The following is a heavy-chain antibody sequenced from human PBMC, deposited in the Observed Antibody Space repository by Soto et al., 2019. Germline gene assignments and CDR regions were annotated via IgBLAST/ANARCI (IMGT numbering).Heavy chain of an antibody. J-gene: IGHJ4*02. D-gene: IGHD3-10*01. CDR1: GFTFSSYA. Sequence: PXASLRLSCAASGFTFSSYAMHWVRQAPGKGLEWVAVISYDGSNKYYADSVKGRFTISRDNSKNTLYLQMNSLRAEDTAVYYRAREGYDVLLWFGELSYYFDYWGQGTLVTVSS. CDR3: AREGYDVLLWFGELSYYFDY. CDR2: ISYDGSNK. V-gene: IGHV3-30-3*01.